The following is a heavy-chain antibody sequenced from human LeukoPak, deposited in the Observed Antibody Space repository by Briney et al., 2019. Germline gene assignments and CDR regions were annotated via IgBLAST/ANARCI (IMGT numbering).Heavy chain of an antibody. V-gene: IGHV4-34*01. D-gene: IGHD6-6*01. CDR1: GGSLSDCY. CDR3: TRPYSSSYHSDH. J-gene: IGHJ4*02. Sequence: SETLSLTCAVHGGSLSDCYWSWIRQSPGKGLEWIGEINHSGATNYHPSLKSRVTISVDTSKNEFSLKVISVTAADTAVYYCTRPYSSSYHSDHWGQGTLVTVSS. CDR2: INHSGAT.